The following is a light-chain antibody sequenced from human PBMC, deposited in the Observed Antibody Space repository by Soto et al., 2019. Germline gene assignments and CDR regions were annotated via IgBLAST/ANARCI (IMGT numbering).Light chain of an antibody. Sequence: QSALTQPRSVSGSPGQSVTISCTGTSSDVGGYNYVSWYQQHPGEAPKLMIYDVSKRPSGVLDRFSGSKSGNTASLTISGLQAEDEAVYYCCSYAGTYNYVFGSGTKVTVL. V-gene: IGLV2-11*01. J-gene: IGLJ1*01. CDR2: DVS. CDR1: SSDVGGYNY. CDR3: CSYAGTYNYV.